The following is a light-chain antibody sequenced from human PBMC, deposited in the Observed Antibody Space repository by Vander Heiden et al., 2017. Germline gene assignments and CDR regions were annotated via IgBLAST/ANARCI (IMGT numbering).Light chain of an antibody. CDR1: QSVSSSY. Sequence: EIVLTQSPGTLSLSPGERATLSCRASQSVSSSYLAWYQQKPGQAPRLLIYGASSRATGIPDRFSDSGSGTDFTRTISRLEPEDFAVYYCQQYGSSPYTFGQGTKLEIK. CDR2: GAS. CDR3: QQYGSSPYT. V-gene: IGKV3-20*01. J-gene: IGKJ2*01.